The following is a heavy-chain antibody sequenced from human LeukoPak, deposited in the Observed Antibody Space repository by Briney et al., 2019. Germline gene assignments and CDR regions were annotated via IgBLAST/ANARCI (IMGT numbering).Heavy chain of an antibody. J-gene: IGHJ4*02. D-gene: IGHD6-19*01. Sequence: SVKVSCKASGGTFSSYAISWVRQAPGQGLEWMGGIIPIFGTANYAQKFQGRVTITADESTSAAYMELSSLRSEDTAVYYCARDQGSGWYDNFDYWGQGTLVTVSS. CDR3: ARDQGSGWYDNFDY. CDR1: GGTFSSYA. V-gene: IGHV1-69*13. CDR2: IIPIFGTA.